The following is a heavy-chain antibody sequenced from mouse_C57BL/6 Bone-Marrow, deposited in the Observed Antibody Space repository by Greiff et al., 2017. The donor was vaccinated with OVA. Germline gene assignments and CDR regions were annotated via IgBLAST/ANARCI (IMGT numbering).Heavy chain of an antibody. CDR3: ARYVTTIEDHFDY. Sequence: VKLVESGAELVRPGPSVKMSCKASGYTFTNYWIGWAKQRPGHGLEWIGDIYPGGGYTYYNATFKGKATMTADKSSSTAYMQLSSLTSEDSAIYYSARYVTTIEDHFDYWGQGTTLTVSS. CDR1: GYTFTNYW. D-gene: IGHD1-1*01. J-gene: IGHJ2*01. V-gene: IGHV1-63*01. CDR2: IYPGGGYT.